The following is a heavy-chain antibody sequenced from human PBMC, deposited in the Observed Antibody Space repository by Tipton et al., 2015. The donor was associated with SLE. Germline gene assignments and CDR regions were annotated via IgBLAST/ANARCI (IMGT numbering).Heavy chain of an antibody. V-gene: IGHV4-34*01. D-gene: IGHD2-8*01. Sequence: GPVKPSETLSLTCAVYGVSFSGYYWSWIRQPPGKGLEWIGEINHSGSTNYNPSLKSRVTISVDTSKNQFSLKLSSVTAADTAVYYCARGDGNGIYFDYWGQGTLVTVSS. CDR3: ARGDGNGIYFDY. J-gene: IGHJ4*02. CDR2: INHSGST. CDR1: GVSFSGYY.